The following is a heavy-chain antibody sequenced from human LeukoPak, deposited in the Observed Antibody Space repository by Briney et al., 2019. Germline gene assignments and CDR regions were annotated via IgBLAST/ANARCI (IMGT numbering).Heavy chain of an antibody. V-gene: IGHV4-4*07. Sequence: SETLSLTCTVSGGSISSYYWSWVRQAAGKGLEWMGRIYTSGSNNSTPSLQSRVTMSVVTSKNQFSLKLSSVTAADTAVYYCARVWYDFWSGSSIWFDPWGQGTLVTVSS. CDR2: IYTSGSN. J-gene: IGHJ5*02. CDR3: ARVWYDFWSGSSIWFDP. CDR1: GGSISSYY. D-gene: IGHD3-3*01.